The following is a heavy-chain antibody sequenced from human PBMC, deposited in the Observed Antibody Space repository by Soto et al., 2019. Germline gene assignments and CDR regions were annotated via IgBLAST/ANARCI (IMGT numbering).Heavy chain of an antibody. CDR1: GGSFSGYY. D-gene: IGHD2-15*01. V-gene: IGHV4-34*01. Sequence: SETLSLTCAVYGGSFSGYYWSWIRQPPGKGLEWIGEINHSGSTNYNPSLKSRVTISVDTSKNQFSLKLSSVTAADTAVYYCARGLGRALRGGSYYYWGQGTLVTVSS. J-gene: IGHJ4*02. CDR2: INHSGST. CDR3: ARGLGRALRGGSYYY.